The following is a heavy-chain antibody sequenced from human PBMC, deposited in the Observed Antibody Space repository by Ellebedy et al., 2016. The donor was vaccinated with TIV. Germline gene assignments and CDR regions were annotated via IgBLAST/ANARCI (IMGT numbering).Heavy chain of an antibody. D-gene: IGHD1-1*01. Sequence: PGGSLRLSCAASGFTFSTYSMNWVRQAPGTGLEWVSYISGISSSMYYADSVKGRFTIYRDNAKNSLYLQMNSLRAEDTAVYYCARGTGTTSVVLDYWGQGTLVTVSS. CDR2: ISGISSSM. J-gene: IGHJ4*02. V-gene: IGHV3-48*01. CDR3: ARGTGTTSVVLDY. CDR1: GFTFSTYS.